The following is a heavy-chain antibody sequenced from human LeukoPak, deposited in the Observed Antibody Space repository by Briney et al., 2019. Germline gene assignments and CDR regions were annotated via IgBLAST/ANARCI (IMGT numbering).Heavy chain of an antibody. CDR3: ATTTVTTYFDY. Sequence: GGSLRLSCAASGFTFSSYGMHWVRQAPGKGLEWVAVISYDGSNKYYADSVRGRFTISRDNSKNTLYLQMNSLRAEDTAVHYCATTTVTTYFDYWGQGTLVTVSS. D-gene: IGHD4-17*01. CDR2: ISYDGSNK. CDR1: GFTFSSYG. J-gene: IGHJ4*02. V-gene: IGHV3-30*03.